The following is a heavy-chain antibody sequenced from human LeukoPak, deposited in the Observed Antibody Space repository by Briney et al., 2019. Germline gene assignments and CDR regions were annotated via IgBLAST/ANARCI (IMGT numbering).Heavy chain of an antibody. CDR1: GDSISSSNW. Sequence: SETLSLTCAVSGDSISSSNWWSWVRQPPGKGLGGIAEISHTENTNYNPSLESRVNISLDKSKNQFSLTLNSVTAADTAVYFCARDCNGGPCYGAFAVWGQGSMVTVSS. CDR3: ARDCNGGPCYGAFAV. D-gene: IGHD2-15*01. V-gene: IGHV4-4*02. CDR2: ISHTENT. J-gene: IGHJ3*01.